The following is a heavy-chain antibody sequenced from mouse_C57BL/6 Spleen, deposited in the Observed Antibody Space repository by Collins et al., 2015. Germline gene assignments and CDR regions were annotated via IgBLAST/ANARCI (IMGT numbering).Heavy chain of an antibody. CDR2: ISSGGSYT. CDR3: ARDDGYYYYAMDY. Sequence: EVQLVESGGGLVKPGGSLKLSCAASGFTFSSYAMSWVRQSPEKRLEWVAEISSGGSYTYYPGTVTGRFTISRDNAKNTLYLEMSSLRSEDTAMYYCARDDGYYYYAMDYWGQGTSVTVSS. J-gene: IGHJ4*01. D-gene: IGHD2-3*01. V-gene: IGHV5-9-4*01. CDR1: GFTFSSYA.